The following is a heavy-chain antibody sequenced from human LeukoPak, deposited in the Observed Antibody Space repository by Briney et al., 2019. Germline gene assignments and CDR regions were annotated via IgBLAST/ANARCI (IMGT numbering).Heavy chain of an antibody. CDR1: GYTFSSYE. CDR3: ARSDLCDY. Sequence: ASVKVSCKASGYTFSSYEINWVRQAPGHGLEWMGWMSPNSGNTGYAQKFQGRVTVTRNTSISTAYMELSSLRSEDTAVYYCARSDLCDYWGQGTLVTVSS. V-gene: IGHV1-8*01. CDR2: MSPNSGNT. D-gene: IGHD2-21*02. J-gene: IGHJ4*02.